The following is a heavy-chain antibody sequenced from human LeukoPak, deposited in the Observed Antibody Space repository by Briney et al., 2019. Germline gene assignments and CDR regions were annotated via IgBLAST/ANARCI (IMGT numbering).Heavy chain of an antibody. CDR2: IYHSGST. CDR3: ARGGGYCSGGSCFGSPFDP. Sequence: SQTLSLTCAVSGGSISSGGYSWSWIRQPPGKGLEWIGYIYHSGSTYYNPSLKCRVTISVDRSKNQFSLKLSSVTAADTAVYYCARGGGYCSGGSCFGSPFDPWGQGTLVTVSS. CDR1: GGSISSGGYS. D-gene: IGHD2-15*01. J-gene: IGHJ5*02. V-gene: IGHV4-30-2*01.